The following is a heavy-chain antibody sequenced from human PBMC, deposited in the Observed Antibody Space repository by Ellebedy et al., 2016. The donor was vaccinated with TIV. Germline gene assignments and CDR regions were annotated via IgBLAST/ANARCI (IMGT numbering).Heavy chain of an antibody. V-gene: IGHV3-48*04. D-gene: IGHD3-10*01. CDR3: ASPPGVVAL. Sequence: GESLKISCAASGFTFSTYSMNWVRQAPGKGLAWVSFITSDSTTIYYADSVKGRFAISRDNARNSLYLQMNSLRAEDTAVYYCASPPGVVALWGQGTLVTVSS. CDR1: GFTFSTYS. J-gene: IGHJ4*02. CDR2: ITSDSTTI.